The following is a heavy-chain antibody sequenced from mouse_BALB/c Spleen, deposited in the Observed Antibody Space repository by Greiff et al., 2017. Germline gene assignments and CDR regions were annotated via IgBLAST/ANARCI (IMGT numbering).Heavy chain of an antibody. Sequence: EVKLMESGPGLVKPSQSLSLTCTVTGYSITSDYAWNWIRQFPGNKLEWMGYISYSGSTSYNPSLKSRISITRDTSKNQFFLQLNSVTTEDTATYYCARKWVGVYYAMDYWGQGTSVTVSS. CDR1: GYSITSDYA. V-gene: IGHV3-2*02. CDR2: ISYSGST. J-gene: IGHJ4*01. CDR3: ARKWVGVYYAMDY. D-gene: IGHD1-1*01.